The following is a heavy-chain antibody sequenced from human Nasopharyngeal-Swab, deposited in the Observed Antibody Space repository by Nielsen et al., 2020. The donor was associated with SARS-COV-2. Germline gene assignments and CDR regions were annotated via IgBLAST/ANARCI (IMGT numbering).Heavy chain of an antibody. CDR1: GFSFNSYD. Sequence: LSLTCAASGFSFNSYDMNWVRQAPGRGLEWISCVSTSGGTIKNADSVKGRFTISRDNTQNSLYLQMKSLRAEDTAVYYCATLSAGGNWFDSWGQGTLVTVSS. V-gene: IGHV3-48*03. CDR3: ATLSAGGNWFDS. D-gene: IGHD6-13*01. CDR2: VSTSGGTI. J-gene: IGHJ5*01.